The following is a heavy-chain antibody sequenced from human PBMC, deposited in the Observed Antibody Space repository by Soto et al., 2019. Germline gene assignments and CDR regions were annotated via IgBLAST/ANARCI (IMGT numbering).Heavy chain of an antibody. CDR3: AREYYYGMDV. CDR2: ITGSSYYT. Sequence: QVQLVESGGGLVRPGGSLRLSCAASGFTFSDYYMTWIRQAPGKGLEWVSYITGSSYYTNYADSVKGRFTISRDNVKNSLYLQMNSLRAEDTAVYYCAREYYYGMDVWGQGTTVTVSS. V-gene: IGHV3-11*05. CDR1: GFTFSDYY. J-gene: IGHJ6*02.